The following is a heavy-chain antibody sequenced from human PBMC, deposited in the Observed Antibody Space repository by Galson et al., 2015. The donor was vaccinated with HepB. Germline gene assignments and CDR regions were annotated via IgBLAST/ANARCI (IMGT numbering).Heavy chain of an antibody. CDR1: GFTFSSYA. V-gene: IGHV3-23*01. J-gene: IGHJ6*02. D-gene: IGHD5-12*01. CDR2: ITGSGGNI. Sequence: SLRLSCAASGFTFSSYAMSWVRQAPGKGLEWVSGITGSGGNIYYADSVKGRFTISRDNSKTTLYLQMNSLRAEDTAVYYCAKDGYIVATQIYGMDVRGQGTTVTVSS. CDR3: AKDGYIVATQIYGMDV.